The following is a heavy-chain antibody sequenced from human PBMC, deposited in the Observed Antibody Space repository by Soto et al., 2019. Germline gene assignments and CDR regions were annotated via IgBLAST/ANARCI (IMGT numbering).Heavy chain of an antibody. D-gene: IGHD3-22*01. V-gene: IGHV4-31*11. J-gene: IGHJ4*02. Sequence: PSETLSLTCAVSGGSISSGGYYWSWIRQHPGKGLEWIGYIYYSGSTYYNPSLKSRVTISVDTSKNQFSLKLSSVTAADTAVYYCAIGANYYDSSGYPWYYFDYWGQGTLVTVSS. CDR1: GGSISSGGYY. CDR3: AIGANYYDSSGYPWYYFDY. CDR2: IYYSGST.